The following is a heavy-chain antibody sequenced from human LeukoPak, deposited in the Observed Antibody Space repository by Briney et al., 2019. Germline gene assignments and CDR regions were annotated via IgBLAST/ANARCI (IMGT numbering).Heavy chain of an antibody. J-gene: IGHJ4*02. Sequence: SQTLSLTCAISGDSVSSNSAAWNWIRPSPSRGLEWLVRTYYRSKWYNDYAVSVKSRITINPDTSKNQFSLQLNSVTPEDTAVCYCAREIYYDSSGYYPIPTYFDYWGQGTLVTVSS. CDR2: TYYRSKWYN. D-gene: IGHD3-22*01. CDR3: AREIYYDSSGYYPIPTYFDY. V-gene: IGHV6-1*01. CDR1: GDSVSSNSAA.